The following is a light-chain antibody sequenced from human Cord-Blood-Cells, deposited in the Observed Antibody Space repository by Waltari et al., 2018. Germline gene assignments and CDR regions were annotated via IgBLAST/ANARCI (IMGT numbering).Light chain of an antibody. CDR2: SNK. J-gene: IGLJ3*02. CDR1: SSNIGSTT. CDR3: AAWDDSLNGWV. Sequence: SVLTHPPSASGTPGQRVTIPCSGSSSNIGSTTVNWYQHLPGTAPKLLIYSNKQRPSGVPDRFSGSKSGTSASLAISGLQSEDEADYYCAAWDDSLNGWVFGGGTKLTVL. V-gene: IGLV1-44*01.